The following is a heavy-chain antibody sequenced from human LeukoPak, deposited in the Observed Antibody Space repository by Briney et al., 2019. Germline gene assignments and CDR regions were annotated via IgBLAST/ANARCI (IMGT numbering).Heavy chain of an antibody. Sequence: SETLSLTCTVSGGSISSGGYYWSWIRQHPGKGLEWIGYIYYSGSTYYNPSLKSRVTISVDTSKNQFSLKLSSVTAADTAVYYCARDTQRNGYSGYDSRGGMDVWGKGTTVTVSS. J-gene: IGHJ6*04. CDR3: ARDTQRNGYSGYDSRGGMDV. D-gene: IGHD5-12*01. CDR1: GGSISSGGYY. CDR2: IYYSGST. V-gene: IGHV4-31*03.